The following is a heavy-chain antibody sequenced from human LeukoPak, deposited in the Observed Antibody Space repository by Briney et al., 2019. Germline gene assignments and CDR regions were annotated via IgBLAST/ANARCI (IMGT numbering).Heavy chain of an antibody. CDR1: GGSISSYY. D-gene: IGHD1-26*01. CDR2: IYYSGST. CDR3: ARDLRSSMDV. J-gene: IGHJ6*03. Sequence: SETLSLTCTASGGSISSYYWSWIRQPPGKGLEWIGYIYYSGSTNYNPSLKSRVTISVDTSKNQFSLKLSSVTAADTAVYYCARDLRSSMDVWGKGTTVTISS. V-gene: IGHV4-59*01.